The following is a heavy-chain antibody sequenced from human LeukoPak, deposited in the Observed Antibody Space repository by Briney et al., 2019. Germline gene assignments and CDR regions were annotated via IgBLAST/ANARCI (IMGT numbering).Heavy chain of an antibody. J-gene: IGHJ4*02. CDR2: ISSSGST. D-gene: IGHD6-19*01. V-gene: IGHV4-61*02. Sequence: PSETLSLTCTVSGDSISSGDYYWSWIRQPAGKGLEWIGRISSSGSTNYNPSLKSRVTISVDTSKNQFSLKLSSVTAADTAVYYCASNPLIAVATVGYYFDYWGQGTLVTVSS. CDR1: GDSISSGDYY. CDR3: ASNPLIAVATVGYYFDY.